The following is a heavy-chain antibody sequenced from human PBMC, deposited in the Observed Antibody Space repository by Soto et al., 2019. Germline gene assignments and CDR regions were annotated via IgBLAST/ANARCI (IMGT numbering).Heavy chain of an antibody. J-gene: IGHJ4*02. CDR3: ARDPERYHSSGWLAFSFDY. CDR2: ISSSSSTI. D-gene: IGHD6-19*01. CDR1: GFTFSSYS. Sequence: GGSLRLSCAASGFTFSSYSMNWVRQAPGKGLEWVSYISSSSSTIYYADSVKGRFTISRDNAKNSLYLQMNSLRAEDTAVYYCARDPERYHSSGWLAFSFDYWGQGTLVTVSS. V-gene: IGHV3-48*01.